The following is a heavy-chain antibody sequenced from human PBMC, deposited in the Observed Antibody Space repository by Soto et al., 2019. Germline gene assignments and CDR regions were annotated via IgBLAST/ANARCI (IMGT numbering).Heavy chain of an antibody. V-gene: IGHV1-69*06. CDR3: ARDDGGPQGYYFDY. CDR1: GGTFSSYA. CDR2: IIPIFGTA. D-gene: IGHD3-10*01. J-gene: IGHJ4*02. Sequence: QVQLVQSGAEVKKPGSSVKVSCKASGGTFSSYAISWVRQAPGQGLEWMGGIIPIFGTANYAQKFQGRVTITAEKSTSTAYMELSSLRSEDTAVYYCARDDGGPQGYYFDYWGQGTLVTVSS.